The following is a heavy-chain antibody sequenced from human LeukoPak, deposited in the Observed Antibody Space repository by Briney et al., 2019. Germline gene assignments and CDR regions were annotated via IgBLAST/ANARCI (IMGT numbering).Heavy chain of an antibody. V-gene: IGHV3-11*04. CDR1: GFTFRDYY. Sequence: PGGSLRLSCAASGFTFRDYYMSWIRQAPGRGLEWVSYISSSGSTKYYADSVKGRFTISRDNAKNSLYLQMNSLRAEDTAVYYCARGTAYYYDNSGYLDYWGQGTLVTVSS. CDR2: ISSSGSTK. CDR3: ARGTAYYYDNSGYLDY. D-gene: IGHD3-22*01. J-gene: IGHJ4*02.